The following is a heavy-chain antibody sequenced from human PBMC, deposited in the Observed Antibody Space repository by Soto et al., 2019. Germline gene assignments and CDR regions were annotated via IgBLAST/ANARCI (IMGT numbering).Heavy chain of an antibody. CDR2: IYYSGST. Sequence: SETLSLTCTVSGGSISSGDYYWSWIRQPPGKGLEWIGYIYYSGSTYYNPSLRSRPTISVDTSKNQFSLKLSSVTAADTAVYCCARLGPTTVPTSYFTGNYNGMDVWGQGTTVT. V-gene: IGHV4-30-4*01. D-gene: IGHD4-17*01. CDR3: ARLGPTTVPTSYFTGNYNGMDV. J-gene: IGHJ6*02. CDR1: GGSISSGDYY.